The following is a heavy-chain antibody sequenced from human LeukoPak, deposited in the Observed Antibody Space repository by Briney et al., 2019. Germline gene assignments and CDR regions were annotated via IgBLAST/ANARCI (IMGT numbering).Heavy chain of an antibody. Sequence: GGSLRLSCAASGSTFSNYDMHWVRQAPGKGLEWVAVISYDGTNKCYADSVKGRFTISRDNSKNTLHLQMNSLRAEDTAVYYCAKDDRGNEAPFDYWGQGTLVTVSS. CDR1: GSTFSNYD. V-gene: IGHV3-30*18. CDR3: AKDDRGNEAPFDY. J-gene: IGHJ4*02. CDR2: ISYDGTNK.